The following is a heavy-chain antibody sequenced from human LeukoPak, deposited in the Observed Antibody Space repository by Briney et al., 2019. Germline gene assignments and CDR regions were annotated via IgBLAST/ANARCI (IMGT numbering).Heavy chain of an antibody. CDR1: GYTFTGYW. CDR2: IYPGGSDI. CDR3: ATHVPYNTWNYFDY. V-gene: IGHV5-51*01. D-gene: IGHD1-20*01. J-gene: IGHJ4*02. Sequence: GESLKISCKGSGYTFTGYWIGWVRQMPGKGLEWMGIIYPGGSDIKYSPSFQGQVTISVDKSMATAYLQWSSLKASDTAMYYCATHVPYNTWNYFDYWGQGTLVTVSS.